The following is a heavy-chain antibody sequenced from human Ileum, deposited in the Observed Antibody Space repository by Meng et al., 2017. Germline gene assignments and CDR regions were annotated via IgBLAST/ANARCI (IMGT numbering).Heavy chain of an antibody. Sequence: QVQLVESGVALVKPGGSLRLSCAASGFNFSDFYTGWVRQAPGKGLEFIAYISAIGNTYFADSFLGRVTVSRDSAQKVLYLQMTRMRAEDTAVYYCAKSPRGIDFDDWGQGILVTVSS. J-gene: IGHJ4*02. CDR2: ISAIGNT. V-gene: IGHV3-11*01. CDR1: GFNFSDFY. CDR3: AKSPRGIDFDD. D-gene: IGHD3-10*01.